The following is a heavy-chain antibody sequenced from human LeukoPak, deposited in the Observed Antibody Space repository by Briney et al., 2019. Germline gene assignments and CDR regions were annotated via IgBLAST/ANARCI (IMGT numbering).Heavy chain of an antibody. CDR1: GFIFSSYA. CDR2: ISGSGGST. J-gene: IGHJ3*02. Sequence: PGGSLRLSCAASGFIFSSYAMSWVRQAPGKGLEWVSTISGSGGSTYYADSVKGRFTISRDNSKNTVYLQMNSLRAEDTAVYYCAKDLVVVPAARYDAFDIWGQGTMVTVSS. D-gene: IGHD2-2*01. CDR3: AKDLVVVPAARYDAFDI. V-gene: IGHV3-23*01.